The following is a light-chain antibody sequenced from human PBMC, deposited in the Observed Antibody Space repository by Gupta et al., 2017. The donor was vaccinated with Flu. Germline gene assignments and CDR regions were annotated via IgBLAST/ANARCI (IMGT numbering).Light chain of an antibody. CDR2: DVT. J-gene: IGLJ3*02. Sequence: QSALTQPRSVSGSPGQSVTISCTGTSSDVGAYNYVSWYQQHPGKAPKVMIYDVTKRPSGVPDRFSGSKSGNTASLTISVLQAEEEADYYCCSFAGRYTWVFGGGTKLTVL. CDR3: CSFAGRYTWV. CDR1: SSDVGAYNY. V-gene: IGLV2-11*01.